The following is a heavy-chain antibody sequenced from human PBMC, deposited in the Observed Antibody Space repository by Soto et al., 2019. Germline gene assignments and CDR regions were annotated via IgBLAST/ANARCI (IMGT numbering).Heavy chain of an antibody. CDR1: GGTFSSYA. J-gene: IGHJ3*02. CDR2: IIPIFGTA. Sequence: QVQLVQSGAEVKKPGSSVKVSCKASGGTFSSYAISWVRQAPGQGLEWMGGIIPIFGTANYAQKFQGRVTITADDATSTAYMELSSLRSEDTAVYYCAGPYNWNDGAAFDIWGQGTMVTVSS. D-gene: IGHD1-20*01. V-gene: IGHV1-69*12. CDR3: AGPYNWNDGAAFDI.